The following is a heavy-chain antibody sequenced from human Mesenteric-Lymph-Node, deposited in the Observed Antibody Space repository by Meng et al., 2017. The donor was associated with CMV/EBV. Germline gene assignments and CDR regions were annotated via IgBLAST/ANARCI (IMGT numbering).Heavy chain of an antibody. V-gene: IGHV3-74*01. D-gene: IGHD3-16*01. Sequence: ETLSLTCAASGFTFSPYWIHWVRQAPGKGLVWVSRINSDGSGTSYADSVKGRFTISRDNAKNTLYLQMNSLRAEDTAVYYCAREASLRYWGQGTLVTVSS. CDR3: AREASLRY. CDR1: GFTFSPYW. J-gene: IGHJ4*02. CDR2: INSDGSGT.